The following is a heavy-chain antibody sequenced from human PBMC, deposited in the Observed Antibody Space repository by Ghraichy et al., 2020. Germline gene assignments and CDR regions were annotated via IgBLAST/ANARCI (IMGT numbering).Heavy chain of an antibody. CDR2: INHSGST. J-gene: IGHJ4*02. Sequence: GSLRLSCAVYGGSFSGYYWSWIRQPPGKGLEWIGEINHSGSTNYNPSLKSRVTISVDTSKNQFSLKLSSVTAADTAVYYCARGVGFYCSSTSCYADYWGQGTLVTVSS. CDR3: ARGVGFYCSSTSCYADY. V-gene: IGHV4-34*01. D-gene: IGHD2-2*01. CDR1: GGSFSGYY.